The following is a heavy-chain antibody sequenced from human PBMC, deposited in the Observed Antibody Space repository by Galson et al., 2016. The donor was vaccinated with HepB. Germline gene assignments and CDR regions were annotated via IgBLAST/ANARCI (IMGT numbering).Heavy chain of an antibody. CDR2: ISGSGDST. CDR1: GFTFSSNP. V-gene: IGHV3-23*01. CDR3: AKDNGRALRVLEWTYYYHGMDV. J-gene: IGHJ6*02. D-gene: IGHD3-3*01. Sequence: SLRLSCAASGFTFSSNPMTWVRQAPGKGLEWVSTISGSGDSTYYADAVKGRFAISRDNSKNTLYLQIHSLKAEDTAVYYCAKDNGRALRVLEWTYYYHGMDVWGQGTTVTVSS.